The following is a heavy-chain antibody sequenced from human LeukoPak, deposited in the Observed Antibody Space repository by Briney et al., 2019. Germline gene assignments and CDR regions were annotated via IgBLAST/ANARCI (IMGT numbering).Heavy chain of an antibody. CDR1: GFTFSNYW. V-gene: IGHV3-7*01. J-gene: IGHJ4*02. CDR2: IKQDGSEI. D-gene: IGHD3-10*01. Sequence: GGSLRLSCAASGFTFSNYWMSWVRQAPGKGLEWVANIKQDGSEIYYVDSVKGRFTISRDNAKNSLYLQMTSLRAEDTAVYYCAKFKGHYGDSEYYFDYRGQGTLVTVSS. CDR3: AKFKGHYGDSEYYFDY.